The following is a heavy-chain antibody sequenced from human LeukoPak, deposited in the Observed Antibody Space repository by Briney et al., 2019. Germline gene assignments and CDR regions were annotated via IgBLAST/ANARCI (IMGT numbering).Heavy chain of an antibody. D-gene: IGHD5-18*01. Sequence: GGSLRLSCAASGFTFRSYEMNWVRQAPGKGLEWVSYISSSGSTIYYADSVKGRFTISRDNAKNSPYLQMNSLRAEDTAVYYCARAPDQRGYSYGTADYFQPWGQGTLVTVSS. CDR2: ISSSGSTI. CDR1: GFTFRSYE. J-gene: IGHJ1*01. V-gene: IGHV3-48*03. CDR3: ARAPDQRGYSYGTADYFQP.